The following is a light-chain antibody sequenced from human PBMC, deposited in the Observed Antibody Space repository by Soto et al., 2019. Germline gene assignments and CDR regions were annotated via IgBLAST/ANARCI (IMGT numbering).Light chain of an antibody. CDR3: QQSFTTQLT. J-gene: IGKJ4*01. CDR2: VAS. V-gene: IGKV1-39*01. Sequence: DIQMTQSPSSLSASVGDRFTITCRGSQSIGRFLNWHQQKPGKPPNVLINVASTLRSGVPSRFSGSGSGTDFNLTINSLQPEDFATYFCQQSFTTQLTFGGGTKVDIK. CDR1: QSIGRF.